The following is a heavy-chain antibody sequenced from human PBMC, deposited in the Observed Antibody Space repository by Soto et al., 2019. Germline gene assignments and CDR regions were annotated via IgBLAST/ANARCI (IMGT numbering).Heavy chain of an antibody. J-gene: IGHJ4*02. CDR1: GGSFSGYY. Sequence: TSETLSLTCAVYGGSFSGYYWTWIRQPPGKGLEWVGEINHSGTTNYNESLKSRVTISVDTSKNQFSLSLTSVIAADTAVYYCARGRINPLVRGINRLPLFDSWAQGTQVTVSS. V-gene: IGHV4-34*01. CDR3: ARGRINPLVRGINRLPLFDS. CDR2: INHSGTT. D-gene: IGHD3-10*01.